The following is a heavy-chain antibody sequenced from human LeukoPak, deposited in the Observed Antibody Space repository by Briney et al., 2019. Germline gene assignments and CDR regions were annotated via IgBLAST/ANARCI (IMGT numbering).Heavy chain of an antibody. CDR3: AREAGIAVATDY. D-gene: IGHD6-19*01. J-gene: IGHJ4*02. Sequence: GASVKVSCKASGYTFTSYGISWVRQAPGQGLEWMGWINPNSGGTNYAQKFQGRVTMTRDTSISTAYMELSRLRSDDTAVYYCAREAGIAVATDYWGQGTLVTVSS. CDR1: GYTFTSYG. CDR2: INPNSGGT. V-gene: IGHV1-2*02.